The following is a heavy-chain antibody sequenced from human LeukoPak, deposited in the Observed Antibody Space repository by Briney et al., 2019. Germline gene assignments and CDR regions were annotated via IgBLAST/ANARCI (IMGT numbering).Heavy chain of an antibody. CDR2: VSGYNGNT. CDR1: GYTFTSYD. V-gene: IGHV1-18*01. D-gene: IGHD3-10*01. J-gene: IGHJ4*02. Sequence: GASVKVSCKASGYTFTSYDINWVRQAPGQGLEWMGWVSGYNGNTNYAQKFEGRVAMTTDTSSSTAYMELRSLRSDDTAIYYCARGSWRLVRGAASFESWGQGTLVTVSS. CDR3: ARGSWRLVRGAASFES.